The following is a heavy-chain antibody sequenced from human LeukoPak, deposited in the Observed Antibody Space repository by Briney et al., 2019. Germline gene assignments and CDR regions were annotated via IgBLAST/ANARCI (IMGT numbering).Heavy chain of an antibody. CDR3: ARSPPHNWNDLTVDH. CDR1: GFTFSSYA. V-gene: IGHV3-30-3*01. Sequence: GGSLRLSCAASGFTFSSYAMHWVRQAPGKGLEWVAVISYDGSNKYYADSVKGRFTISRDNSKNTLYLQMNSLRAEDTAVYYCARSPPHNWNDLTVDHWGQGTLVTVSS. D-gene: IGHD1-1*01. CDR2: ISYDGSNK. J-gene: IGHJ4*02.